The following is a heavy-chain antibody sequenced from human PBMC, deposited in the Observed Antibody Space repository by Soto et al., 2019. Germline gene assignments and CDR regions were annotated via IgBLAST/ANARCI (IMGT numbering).Heavy chain of an antibody. CDR3: AKAVYGYWYFDL. J-gene: IGHJ2*01. CDR2: VSSSGGTT. Sequence: EVQLLESGGGLVQPGGSLRLSCATSGFMFNSYGMRWVRLAPGKGLEWVSGVSSSGGTTDYADSVKGRFTISRDTSKNTLYLQMNSLRAEDTAVYYCAKAVYGYWYFDLWGRGTLVTVSS. D-gene: IGHD3-10*01. CDR1: GFMFNSYG. V-gene: IGHV3-23*01.